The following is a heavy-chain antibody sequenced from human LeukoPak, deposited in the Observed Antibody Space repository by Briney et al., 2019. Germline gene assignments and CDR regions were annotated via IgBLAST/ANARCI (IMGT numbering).Heavy chain of an antibody. CDR2: INPNSGGT. CDR1: GYTFTGYY. J-gene: IGHJ3*02. D-gene: IGHD6-13*01. CDR3: ARVAAVLTWGAFDI. V-gene: IGHV1-2*04. Sequence: GASVKVSCKASGYTFTGYYMHWVRQAPGQGLEWMGWINPNSGGTNYAQKFQGWVTMTRDTSISTAYMELSRLRSDDTAVYYCARVAAVLTWGAFDIWGQGTMVTVSS.